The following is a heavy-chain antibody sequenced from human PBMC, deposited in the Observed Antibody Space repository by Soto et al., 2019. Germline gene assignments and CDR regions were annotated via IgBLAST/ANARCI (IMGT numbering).Heavy chain of an antibody. CDR1: GGSIRSYY. V-gene: IGHV4-59*08. J-gene: IGHJ6*02. CDR2: IYYSGST. CDR3: ARLYYGDYVNYYYGMDV. D-gene: IGHD4-17*01. Sequence: PSETLSLTCTVSGGSIRSYYWSWIRQPPGKGLEWIGYIYYSGSTKYNPSLKSRVTISVDSSKNQFSLKLDSVTAADTAVYYCARLYYGDYVNYYYGMDVWGQGTTVTVSS.